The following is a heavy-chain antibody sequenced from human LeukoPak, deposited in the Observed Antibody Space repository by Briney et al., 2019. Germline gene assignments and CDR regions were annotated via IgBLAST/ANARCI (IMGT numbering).Heavy chain of an antibody. CDR3: ARERSIKIFGVVKYGMDV. CDR1: LDTFTSYN. J-gene: IGHJ6*02. V-gene: IGHV1-8*01. CDR2: INHKSGNR. D-gene: IGHD3-3*01. Sequence: AALRVSSTPSLDTFTSYNIYSVRPAPGQGRWRVGWINHKSGNRGYAQQFHGRVTMNRNNSISKDYMELSSLRSEDTAVYYCARERSIKIFGVVKYGMDVWGQGTTVTVSS.